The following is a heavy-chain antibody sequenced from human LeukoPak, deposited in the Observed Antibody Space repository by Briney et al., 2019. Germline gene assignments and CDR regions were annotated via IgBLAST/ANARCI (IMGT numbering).Heavy chain of an antibody. V-gene: IGHV3-23*01. J-gene: IGHJ5*02. Sequence: PGGSLRLSCAASGFTFSSYAMSWVRQAPGKGLEWVSAISGSGGSTYYADSVKGRFTTSRDNSKNTLYLQMNSLRAEDTAVYYCAKLGLHSAMVEYNWFDPWGQGTLVTVSS. CDR3: AKLGLHSAMVEYNWFDP. CDR2: ISGSGGST. D-gene: IGHD5-18*01. CDR1: GFTFSSYA.